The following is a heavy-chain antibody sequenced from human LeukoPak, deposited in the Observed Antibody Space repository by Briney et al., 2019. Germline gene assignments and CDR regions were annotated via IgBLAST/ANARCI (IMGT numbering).Heavy chain of an antibody. CDR1: GGSISNYY. J-gene: IGHJ2*01. D-gene: IGHD3-22*01. CDR3: ARAGYDTSGFWYFDL. CDR2: MYYSGST. Sequence: SETLSLTCSVSGGSISNYYWSWIRQPPGKGLEWIGSMYYSGSTNYNPSLKSRATISEDTSKKQFSLKPSSVTAADTAVYCARAGYDTSGFWYFDLWGRGTLVTVSS. V-gene: IGHV4-59*01.